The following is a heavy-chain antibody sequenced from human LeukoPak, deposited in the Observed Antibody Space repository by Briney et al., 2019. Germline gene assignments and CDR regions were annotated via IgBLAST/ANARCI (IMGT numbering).Heavy chain of an antibody. J-gene: IGHJ5*02. CDR3: ARDNLAAPNWFDP. CDR2: ISVYNGNT. V-gene: IGHV1-18*01. Sequence: GASVKVSCKASGYIITSFGFSRVRQAPGQGLEWMGWISVYNGNTNYAQKFQGRVTMTTDTSTSAAYLELRSLRSDDTAVYYCARDNLAAPNWFDPWGQGTLVTVSS. D-gene: IGHD6-19*01. CDR1: GYIITSFG.